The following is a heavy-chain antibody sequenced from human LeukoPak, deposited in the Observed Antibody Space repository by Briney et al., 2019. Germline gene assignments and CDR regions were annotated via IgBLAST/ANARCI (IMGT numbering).Heavy chain of an antibody. D-gene: IGHD3-10*01. CDR2: IYYSGST. CDR1: GGSISSGGYY. CDR3: ARDRSSYYGSGDENWFDP. V-gene: IGHV4-31*03. J-gene: IGHJ5*02. Sequence: SQTLSLTCTVSGGSISSGGYYWSWIRQHPGKGLEWIGYIYYSGSTYHNPSLKSRVTISVDTSKNKFSLKLSSVTAADTAVYYCARDRSSYYGSGDENWFDPWGQGTLVTVSS.